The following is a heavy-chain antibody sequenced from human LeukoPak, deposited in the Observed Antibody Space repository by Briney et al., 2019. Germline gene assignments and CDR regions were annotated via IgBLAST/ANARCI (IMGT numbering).Heavy chain of an antibody. J-gene: IGHJ4*02. CDR3: ARDYDILSGHQPIDY. V-gene: IGHV1-18*01. Sequence: ASVKVSCKASVYTFTNYRISWVRQAPGQGLEWMGWISAYNGNTNYAQKFQGRVTMTTDTSTSTAYMDLRSLTSDDTAVYYCARDYDILSGHQPIDYWGQGTLVTVSS. D-gene: IGHD3-9*01. CDR1: VYTFTNYR. CDR2: ISAYNGNT.